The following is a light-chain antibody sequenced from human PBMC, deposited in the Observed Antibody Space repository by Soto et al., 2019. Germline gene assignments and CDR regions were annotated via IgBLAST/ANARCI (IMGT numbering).Light chain of an antibody. Sequence: EIVLTQSPGTLSLSPGERATLSCRASQRIMNNYLAWYQQKPGQTLRLLIYDASSRATGIPDRISGSGSGTDFTLTISRLEPEDFVVYYCQQYGSSLRTFGQGTKVEIK. V-gene: IGKV3-20*01. J-gene: IGKJ1*01. CDR3: QQYGSSLRT. CDR2: DAS. CDR1: QRIMNNY.